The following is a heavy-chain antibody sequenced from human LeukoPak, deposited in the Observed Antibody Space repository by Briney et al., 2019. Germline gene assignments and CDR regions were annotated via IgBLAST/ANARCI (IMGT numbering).Heavy chain of an antibody. CDR1: GYTFTSYG. J-gene: IGHJ4*02. CDR2: ISAYNGNT. Sequence: ASVKVSCKASGYTFTSYGISWVRQAPGQGLEWMGWISAYNGNTNYAQKLQGRVTMTTDTSTSTAYMELRSLRSDDTAVYYCARLAPGSVSSSGWYSGDYWGQGTLVTVSS. D-gene: IGHD6-19*01. V-gene: IGHV1-18*01. CDR3: ARLAPGSVSSSGWYSGDY.